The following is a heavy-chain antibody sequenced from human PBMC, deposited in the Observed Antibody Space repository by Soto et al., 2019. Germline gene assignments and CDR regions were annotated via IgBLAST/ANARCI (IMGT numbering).Heavy chain of an antibody. V-gene: IGHV4-4*02. D-gene: IGHD1-26*01. Sequence: QVQLQESGPGLVKPSGTLSLTCAVSGGSISSSNWWSWVRQPPGKGLEWIGEIYHSGSTNYDPSLKRRVTISVDTSKNQVSLKLTSVIAADTAVYYCARVSGSYYYGMDVWGQGTTVTVSS. CDR1: GGSISSSNW. CDR2: IYHSGST. CDR3: ARVSGSYYYGMDV. J-gene: IGHJ6*02.